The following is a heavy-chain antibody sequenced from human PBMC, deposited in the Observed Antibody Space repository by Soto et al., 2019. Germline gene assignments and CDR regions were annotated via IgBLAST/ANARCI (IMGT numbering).Heavy chain of an antibody. CDR2: ISGSGGST. CDR1: GFTFSSYA. D-gene: IGHD3-9*01. Sequence: PGGSLRLSCAASGFTFSSYAMSWVRQAPGKGLEWVSAISGSGGSTYYADSVKGRFTISRDNSKNTLYLQMNSLRAEDTAVYYCAKASVPYDILTGLGYWGQGTLVTVSS. CDR3: AKASVPYDILTGLGY. V-gene: IGHV3-23*01. J-gene: IGHJ4*02.